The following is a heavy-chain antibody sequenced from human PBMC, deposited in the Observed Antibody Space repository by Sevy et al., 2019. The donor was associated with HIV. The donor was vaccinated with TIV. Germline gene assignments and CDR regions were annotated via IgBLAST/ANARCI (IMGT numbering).Heavy chain of an antibody. J-gene: IGHJ4*02. Sequence: GGFLRLSCTASGFTFGDYAMSWFRQAPGKGLEWVGFIRSKAYGGTTEYAASVKGRFTISRDDSKSIAYLQMNSLKTEDTAVYYCTRDSLGPVSSSSWSPFDYWGQGTLVTVSS. CDR2: IRSKAYGGTT. CDR3: TRDSLGPVSSSSWSPFDY. CDR1: GFTFGDYA. V-gene: IGHV3-49*03. D-gene: IGHD6-13*01.